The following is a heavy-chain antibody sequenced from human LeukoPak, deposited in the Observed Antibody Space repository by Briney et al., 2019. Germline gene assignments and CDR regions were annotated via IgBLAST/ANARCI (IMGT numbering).Heavy chain of an antibody. Sequence: SETLSLTCTVSGGSISSYYWSWIRQPPGKGLEWIGYIYYSGSTNYNPSLKSRVTISVDTSKNQFSPKLSSVTAADTAVYYCARQWGGYDTAGYYYYGMDVWGQGTTVTVSS. V-gene: IGHV4-59*08. CDR3: ARQWGGYDTAGYYYYGMDV. J-gene: IGHJ6*02. CDR1: GGSISSYY. D-gene: IGHD5-12*01. CDR2: IYYSGST.